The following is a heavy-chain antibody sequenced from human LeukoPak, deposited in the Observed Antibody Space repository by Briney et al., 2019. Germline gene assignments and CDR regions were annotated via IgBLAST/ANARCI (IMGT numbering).Heavy chain of an antibody. D-gene: IGHD2-15*01. CDR2: IWHDGSNK. Sequence: GGSLRLSCAASGFTFSTYARHWVRQAPGKGLEWVAVIWHDGSNKYYADSVKGRFTISRDNSKNTLYLQMDSLRAEDTAVYYRARSQYCSGGSCYRLGDYWGQGTLVTVSS. CDR3: ARSQYCSGGSCYRLGDY. V-gene: IGHV3-33*01. CDR1: GFTFSTYA. J-gene: IGHJ4*02.